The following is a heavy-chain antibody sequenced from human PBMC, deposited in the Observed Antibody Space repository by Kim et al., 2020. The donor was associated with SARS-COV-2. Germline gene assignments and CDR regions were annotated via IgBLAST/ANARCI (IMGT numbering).Heavy chain of an antibody. J-gene: IGHJ4*02. V-gene: IGHV4-59*04. CDR3: ARIYGDTPPYCFGS. D-gene: IGHD2-21*02. Sequence: TPGLQSRVTMSADSSNNQFSLKLTSVTAADTAVYFCARIYGDTPPYCFGSWGQGTLVTVSS.